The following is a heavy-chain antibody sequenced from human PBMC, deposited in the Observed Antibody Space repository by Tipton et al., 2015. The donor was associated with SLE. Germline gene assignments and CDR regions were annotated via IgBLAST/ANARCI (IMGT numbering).Heavy chain of an antibody. CDR2: IFYTGST. Sequence: TLSLTCVVSGGSISSGGYYWSWIRQPPGKGLEWIGYIFYTGSTNYNPSLKSRVTMTVDTSKNQFSLKLNSVTAADTALYYCARQWPGDVSAFDFWGQGTMVTVSS. V-gene: IGHV4-61*08. CDR1: GGSISSGGYY. CDR3: ARQWPGDVSAFDF. J-gene: IGHJ3*01. D-gene: IGHD4-17*01.